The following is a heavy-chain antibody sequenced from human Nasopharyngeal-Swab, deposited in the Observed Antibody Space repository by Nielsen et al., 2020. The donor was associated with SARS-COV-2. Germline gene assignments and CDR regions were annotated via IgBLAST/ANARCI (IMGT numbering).Heavy chain of an antibody. Sequence: GESLKISCKGSGYSFSSYWIGWVRQMPGKGLEWMGIMYPRDSDTRYSPSFQGQVTISDDKSIITAYLQWSSLKASDTAMYYCATAYNGNYYWDYWGQGTLVTVSS. CDR1: GYSFSSYW. CDR3: ATAYNGNYYWDY. V-gene: IGHV5-51*01. J-gene: IGHJ4*02. CDR2: MYPRDSDT. D-gene: IGHD1-7*01.